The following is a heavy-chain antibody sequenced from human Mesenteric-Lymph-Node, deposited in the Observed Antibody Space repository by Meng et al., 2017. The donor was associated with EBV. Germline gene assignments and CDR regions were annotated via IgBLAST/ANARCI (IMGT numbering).Heavy chain of an antibody. CDR3: ARVNDSSGYLDY. CDR1: GGSISSSNW. V-gene: IGHV4-4*02. CDR2: IYHSGST. Sequence: QVQLQGPGPGLGKPSGPLSLTCAGSGGSISSSNWWSWVRQPPGKGLEWIGEIYHSGSTNYNPSLKSRVTISVDKSKNQFSLKLSSVTAADTAVYYCARVNDSSGYLDYWGQGTLVTVSS. D-gene: IGHD3-22*01. J-gene: IGHJ4*02.